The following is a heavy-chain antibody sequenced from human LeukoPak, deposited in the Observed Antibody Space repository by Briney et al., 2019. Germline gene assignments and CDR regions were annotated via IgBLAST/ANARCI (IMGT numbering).Heavy chain of an antibody. Sequence: GGSLRLSCAASGFTFSSYSMNWVREAPGKGLEWVSCINGSSSLLNYADSVKGRFTSSRDNATSSLYLQMNSLRAEDTAVYYCARSPPGGSYYDYWAQGTLVTVSS. V-gene: IGHV3-21*01. J-gene: IGHJ4*02. D-gene: IGHD1-26*01. CDR1: GFTFSSYS. CDR2: INGSSSLL. CDR3: ARSPPGGSYYDY.